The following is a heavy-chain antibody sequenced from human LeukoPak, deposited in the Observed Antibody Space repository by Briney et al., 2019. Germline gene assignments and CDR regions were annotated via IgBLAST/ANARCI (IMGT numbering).Heavy chain of an antibody. CDR3: AKDSAHGGNSPSDY. Sequence: GGSLRLSCAASGFTFSAYAMSWVRQAPGKGLEWVSGISGGGGSTYNADSVKGRFTTSRDNSKNTLYLQMNSLRADDTAVYYCAKDSAHGGNSPSDYWGQGTLVTVSS. V-gene: IGHV3-23*01. J-gene: IGHJ4*02. CDR1: GFTFSAYA. D-gene: IGHD4-23*01. CDR2: ISGGGGST.